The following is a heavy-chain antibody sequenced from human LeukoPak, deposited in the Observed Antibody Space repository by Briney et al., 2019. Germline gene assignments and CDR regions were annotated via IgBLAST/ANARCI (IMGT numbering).Heavy chain of an antibody. CDR3: ASHMAVPGTRGFDD. Sequence: GSLRPSCSASGFTFTNAWMSWVRQPPGKGLEWIGEISQSGSTNYDPSLKSRITISLDKSKKQFSLTLSSATAADTAVYYCASHMAVPGTRGFDDWGQGILVTVSS. V-gene: IGHV4-4*02. D-gene: IGHD6-19*01. CDR2: ISQSGST. CDR1: GFTFTNAW. J-gene: IGHJ4*02.